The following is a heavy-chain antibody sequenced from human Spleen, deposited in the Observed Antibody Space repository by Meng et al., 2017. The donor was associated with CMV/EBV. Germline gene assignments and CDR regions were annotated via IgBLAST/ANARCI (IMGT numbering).Heavy chain of an antibody. CDR2: IYWDDDK. Sequence: QITLKESGSTLVKPTQTLTLTCTFSGFSLSTSGVGVGWIRQPPGKALEWLALIYWDDDKRYSPSLKSRLTITKDTSKNQVVLTMTNMDPVDTATYYCAHLFGLGRGYYFDYWGQGTLVNVSS. V-gene: IGHV2-5*02. CDR1: GFSLSTSGVG. J-gene: IGHJ4*02. D-gene: IGHD3-10*01. CDR3: AHLFGLGRGYYFDY.